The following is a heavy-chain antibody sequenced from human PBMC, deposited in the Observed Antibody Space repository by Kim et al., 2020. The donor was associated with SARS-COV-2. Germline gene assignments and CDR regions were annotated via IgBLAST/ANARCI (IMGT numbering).Heavy chain of an antibody. CDR2: IKYDGSEK. D-gene: IGHD1-26*01. Sequence: LSLTCAASGFTYNAHWMNWIRQAPGKGLEWVASIKYDGSEKKYVDSVKGRFIISRDNAQNSLFLQMNSLRAEDTAVYYCARDATPPGIIFDFWGQGTLVTVSS. CDR3: ARDATPPGIIFDF. J-gene: IGHJ4*02. V-gene: IGHV3-7*01. CDR1: GFTYNAHW.